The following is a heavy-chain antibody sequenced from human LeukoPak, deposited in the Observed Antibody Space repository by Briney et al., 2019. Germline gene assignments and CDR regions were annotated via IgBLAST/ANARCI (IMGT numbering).Heavy chain of an antibody. CDR1: GGSVSTYY. Sequence: SETLSLTCTVSGGSVSTYYWSWIRQPPGKELEWIGYVSHSGNTNCNPSLKSRVTMSLDTSKNHFSLRLSSVNTADTAVYYCARAGSGYSFDYWGQGTLVTVSS. CDR3: ARAGSGYSFDY. D-gene: IGHD5-12*01. CDR2: VSHSGNT. V-gene: IGHV4-59*02. J-gene: IGHJ4*02.